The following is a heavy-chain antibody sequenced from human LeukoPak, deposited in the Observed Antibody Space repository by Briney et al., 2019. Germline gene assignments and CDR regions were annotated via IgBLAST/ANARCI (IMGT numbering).Heavy chain of an antibody. CDR2: ISGDGGET. CDR3: AKPRVRSKWAGLGY. CDR1: GFTFDDYA. J-gene: IGHJ4*02. V-gene: IGHV3-43*02. D-gene: IGHD6-19*01. Sequence: PGGTLRLSCAASGFTFDDYAMHWVRQAPGKGLEWVSLISGDGGETYYADSVKGRFTISRDNSKNSLYLQIHRLRSEDTALYYCAKPRVRSKWAGLGYWGQGALVTLSS.